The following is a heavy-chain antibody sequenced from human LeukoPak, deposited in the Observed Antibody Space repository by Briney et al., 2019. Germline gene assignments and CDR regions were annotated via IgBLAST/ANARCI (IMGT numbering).Heavy chain of an antibody. CDR2: IYHSGST. J-gene: IGHJ4*02. D-gene: IGHD1-26*01. V-gene: IGHV4-30-2*01. Sequence: SETLSLTCAVSGGSISSGGYSWSWIRQPPGKGLEWIGYIYHSGSTYYNPSLKSRVTISVDRSKNQFSLKLSSVTAADTAVYYCARGRGSSPNFDYWGQGTLVIVS. CDR1: GGSISSGGYS. CDR3: ARGRGSSPNFDY.